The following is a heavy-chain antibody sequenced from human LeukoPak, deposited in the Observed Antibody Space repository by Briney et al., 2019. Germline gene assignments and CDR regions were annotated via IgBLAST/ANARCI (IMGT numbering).Heavy chain of an antibody. D-gene: IGHD3-3*01. J-gene: IGHJ4*02. CDR3: ARGRDFWSGYYWGYYFDY. Sequence: GGSLRLSCAASGFTFSSYGMHWVRQAPGKGLEWVAVIWYDGSNKYYADCVKGRFTISRENSKYTLYLQMSSLRAEDTAVYYCARGRDFWSGYYWGYYFDYWGQGTLVTVSS. CDR2: IWYDGSNK. CDR1: GFTFSSYG. V-gene: IGHV3-33*01.